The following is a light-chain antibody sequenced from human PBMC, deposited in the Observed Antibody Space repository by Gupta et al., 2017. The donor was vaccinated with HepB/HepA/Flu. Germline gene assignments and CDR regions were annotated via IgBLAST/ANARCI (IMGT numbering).Light chain of an antibody. CDR3: QQRNNWPIT. CDR1: QSISYY. V-gene: IGKV3D-11*02. Sequence: EVVLTQSPDTLSLSPGERATLSCRASQSISYYLAWYQQKPGQAPRLLIYDASKRAKGISARCSGSGNGTDLEFTLTISSLEPEDFAVYYCQQRNNWPITFGGGTKVEIK. CDR2: DAS. J-gene: IGKJ4*01.